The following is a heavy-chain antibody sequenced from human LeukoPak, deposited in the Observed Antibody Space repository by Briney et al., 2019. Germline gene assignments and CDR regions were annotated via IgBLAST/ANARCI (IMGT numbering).Heavy chain of an antibody. J-gene: IGHJ4*02. V-gene: IGHV3-7*01. Sequence: GGSLRLSCAASGFTFSNEWMSWVRQAPGKGLEWVANIKQDGTETYYVDSVKGRFTISRDNAKNSVFLQMNSLRAEDTAVYFCARDRALYDRSGYYYTEDDYWGQGTQVTVSS. CDR3: ARDRALYDRSGYYYTEDDY. CDR2: IKQDGTET. CDR1: GFTFSNEW. D-gene: IGHD3-22*01.